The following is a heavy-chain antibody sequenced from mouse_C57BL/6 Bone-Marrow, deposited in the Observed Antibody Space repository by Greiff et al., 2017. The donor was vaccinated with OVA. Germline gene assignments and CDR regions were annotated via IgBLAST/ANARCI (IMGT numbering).Heavy chain of an antibody. J-gene: IGHJ3*01. CDR2: IDPENGDT. CDR1: GFNIKDDY. V-gene: IGHV14-4*01. CDR3: ARGGVFAY. Sequence: VQLQQSGAELVRPGASVKLSCTASGFNIKDDYMHWVKQRPEQGLEWIGWIDPENGDTDYASKFQGKATITADTSSNTAYLQLSSLTSEDAAGYYCARGGVFAYWGQGTLVTVSA.